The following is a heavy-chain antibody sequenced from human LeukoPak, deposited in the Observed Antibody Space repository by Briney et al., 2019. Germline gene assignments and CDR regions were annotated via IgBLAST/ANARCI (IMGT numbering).Heavy chain of an antibody. CDR1: GGSFSGYY. V-gene: IGHV4-34*01. Sequence: SETLSLTCAVYGGSFSGYYWSWIRQPPGKGLEWIGEINHSGSTNYNPSLKSRVTISVDTSKNQFSLKPSSVTAADTAVYYCARGPMVGATYYFDYWGQGTLVTVSS. CDR2: INHSGST. CDR3: ARGPMVGATYYFDY. D-gene: IGHD1-26*01. J-gene: IGHJ4*02.